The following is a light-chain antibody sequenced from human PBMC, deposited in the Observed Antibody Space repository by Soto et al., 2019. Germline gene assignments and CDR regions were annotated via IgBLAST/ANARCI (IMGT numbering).Light chain of an antibody. CDR1: QSISSW. Sequence: DIQMTQSPSTLSASVGDRVTITCRASQSISSWLAWYQQKPGKAPKRLIYKASSLESGVPSRFSGSGSGTEFTLTISSLQPDDFATYYCQQYNSYPITFGQGTRLEI. CDR2: KAS. J-gene: IGKJ5*01. CDR3: QQYNSYPIT. V-gene: IGKV1-5*03.